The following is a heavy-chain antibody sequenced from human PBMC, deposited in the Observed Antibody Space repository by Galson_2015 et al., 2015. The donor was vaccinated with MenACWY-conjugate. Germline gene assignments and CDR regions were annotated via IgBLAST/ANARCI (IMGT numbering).Heavy chain of an antibody. CDR2: INHSGST. D-gene: IGHD6-13*01. CDR3: ARGIVSWYFDY. J-gene: IGHJ4*02. V-gene: IGHV4-34*01. CDR1: GGSFSGYY. Sequence: TLSLTCAVYGGSFSGYYWSWIRQPPGKGLEWIGEINHSGSTNYNPSLKSRVTISVDTSKNQFSLKLSSVTAADTAVYYCARGIVSWYFDYWGQGTLVTVSS.